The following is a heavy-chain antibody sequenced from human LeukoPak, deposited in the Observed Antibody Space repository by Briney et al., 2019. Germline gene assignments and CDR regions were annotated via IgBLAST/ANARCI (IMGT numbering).Heavy chain of an antibody. CDR3: ATATYDSSGYYFDY. CDR2: FAPEHGET. V-gene: IGHV1-24*01. CDR1: GYTLTELS. Sequence: ASVKVSCKVSGYTLTELSMHWVRQAPGKGLEWMGGFAPEHGETVYAQKFQGRVTMTEDTSTDTAYMELSSLRSEDTAVYYCATATYDSSGYYFDYWGQGVLVTVSS. J-gene: IGHJ4*02. D-gene: IGHD3-22*01.